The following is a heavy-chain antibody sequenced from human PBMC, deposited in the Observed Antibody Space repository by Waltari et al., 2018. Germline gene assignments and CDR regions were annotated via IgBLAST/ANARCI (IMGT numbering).Heavy chain of an antibody. CDR1: GFPLRSYA. J-gene: IGHJ4*02. CDR2: INSGGGST. V-gene: IGHV3-23*04. D-gene: IGHD6-13*01. CDR3: AKGGSGSWNDYFDY. Sequence: EVQLVETGGGLVQPGGSLRLSCAASGFPLRSYAMQCLRQAPGKGLEWISAINSGGGSTYYADSVKGRFTISRDNSKNTLSLQMNSLRAEDTAVYYCAKGGSGSWNDYFDYWGQGVLVTVSS.